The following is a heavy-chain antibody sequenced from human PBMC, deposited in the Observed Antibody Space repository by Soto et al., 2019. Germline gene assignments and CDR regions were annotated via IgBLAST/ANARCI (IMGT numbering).Heavy chain of an antibody. CDR2: IDPLDSQT. J-gene: IGHJ5*02. CDR1: GYRFASYW. Sequence: AESLKISCEGSGYRFASYWITWVRQVPGKGLEWMGRIDPLDSQTNYSASFEGHVTFSADKSINTAFLQWSSLRASDTATYFCTRPAVITSGGVIVSPWSDPWGQGNAVTVS. D-gene: IGHD3-16*02. V-gene: IGHV5-10-1*01. CDR3: TRPAVITSGGVIVSPWSDP.